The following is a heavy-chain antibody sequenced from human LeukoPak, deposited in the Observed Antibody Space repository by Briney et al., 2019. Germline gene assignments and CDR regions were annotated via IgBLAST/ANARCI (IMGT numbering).Heavy chain of an antibody. V-gene: IGHV1-8*01. D-gene: IGHD3-22*01. J-gene: IGHJ5*02. Sequence: ASVKVSCKASGYTFTSYDINWVRQATGQGLEWMGWINPNSGNTGYAQKFQGRVTMTRNTSISTAYMELSSLRSEDTAVYYCARGLPPPYSDDYDSSGTWFDPWGQGTLVTVSS. CDR2: INPNSGNT. CDR1: GYTFTSYD. CDR3: ARGLPPPYSDDYDSSGTWFDP.